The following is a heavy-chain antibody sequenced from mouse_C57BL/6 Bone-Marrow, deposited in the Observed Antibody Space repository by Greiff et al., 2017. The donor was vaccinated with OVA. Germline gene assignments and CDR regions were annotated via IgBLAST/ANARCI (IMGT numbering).Heavy chain of an antibody. J-gene: IGHJ4*01. Sequence: VQLQQPGAELVKPGASVKVYCKASGYTFTSYWMHWVKQRPGQGLEWIGRIHPSDSDTNYNQKFKGKATLTVDKSSSTAYMQLSSLTSEDSAVYYCAIWGYDVDYYAMDYWGQGTSVTVSS. V-gene: IGHV1-74*01. CDR2: IHPSDSDT. CDR3: AIWGYDVDYYAMDY. D-gene: IGHD2-2*01. CDR1: GYTFTSYW.